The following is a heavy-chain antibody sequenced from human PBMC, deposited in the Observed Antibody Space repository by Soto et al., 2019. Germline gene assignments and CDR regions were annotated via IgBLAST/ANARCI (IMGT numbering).Heavy chain of an antibody. V-gene: IGHV3-23*01. Sequence: PGGSLTLFCAASGFTVCSNYMSWVRQAPGRGLEWVSANSGSDGSAYYADSVKGRFTNSRDDSKNTLYLQINRLRDEGTAVYYGVKGRGNYSHFDYWGQGTLVTVSS. CDR3: VKGRGNYSHFDY. D-gene: IGHD1-26*01. CDR1: GFTVCSNY. CDR2: NSGSDGSA. J-gene: IGHJ4*02.